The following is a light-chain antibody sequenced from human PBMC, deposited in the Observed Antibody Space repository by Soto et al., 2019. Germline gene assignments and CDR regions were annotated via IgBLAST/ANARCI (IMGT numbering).Light chain of an antibody. CDR1: KVENKN. V-gene: IGLV3-21*02. J-gene: IGLJ1*01. Sequence: SYELPQPPSVSVAPGHTARITCGGEKVENKNVHWYQQKAGQAPVLVVFDDADRPSGIPDRFSGSYSGNTATLTISRVEAGDEADYYCLVWESSSDQYVFGTGTKVTVL. CDR2: DDA. CDR3: LVWESSSDQYV.